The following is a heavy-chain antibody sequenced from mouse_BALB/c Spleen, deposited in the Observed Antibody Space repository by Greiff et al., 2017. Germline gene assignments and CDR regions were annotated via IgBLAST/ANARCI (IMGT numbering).Heavy chain of an antibody. CDR2: ISYDGSN. CDR1: GYSITSGYY. J-gene: IGHJ2*01. CDR3: ARGKNYYDYDGNDY. V-gene: IGHV3-6*02. Sequence: EVKLLESGPGLVKPSQSLSLTCSVTGYSITSGYYWNWIRQFPGNKLEWMGYISYDGSNNYNPSLKNRISITRDTSKNQFFLKLNSVTTEDTATYYCARGKNYYDYDGNDYWGQGTTLTVSS. D-gene: IGHD2-4*01.